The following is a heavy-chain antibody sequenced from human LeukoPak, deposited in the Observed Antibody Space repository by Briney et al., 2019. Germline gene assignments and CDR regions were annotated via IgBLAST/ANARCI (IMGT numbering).Heavy chain of an antibody. V-gene: IGHV4-59*01. CDR2: IYYSGST. Sequence: PSETLSLTCTVSGGSISSYYWSWIRQPPGKGLEWIGYIYYSGSTNYSPSLKSRVTISVDTSENQFSLKLSSVTAADTAVYYCARDQGYSYGRGFDYWGQGTLVTVSS. J-gene: IGHJ4*02. CDR3: ARDQGYSYGRGFDY. D-gene: IGHD5-18*01. CDR1: GGSISSYY.